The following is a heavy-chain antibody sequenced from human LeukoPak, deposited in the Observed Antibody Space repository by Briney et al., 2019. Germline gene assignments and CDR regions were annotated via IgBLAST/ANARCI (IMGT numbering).Heavy chain of an antibody. CDR3: ASTHSRDIVVVPAAIPDAFDI. CDR2: IYPGDSDT. V-gene: IGHV5-51*01. Sequence: GESLKISCKGSGYSFTSYWIGWVRQMPGKGLEWMGIIYPGDSDTRYSPSFQGQVTISADKSISTAYLQWSSLKASDTAMYYCASTHSRDIVVVPAAIPDAFDIWGQGTMVTVSS. CDR1: GYSFTSYW. J-gene: IGHJ3*02. D-gene: IGHD2-2*01.